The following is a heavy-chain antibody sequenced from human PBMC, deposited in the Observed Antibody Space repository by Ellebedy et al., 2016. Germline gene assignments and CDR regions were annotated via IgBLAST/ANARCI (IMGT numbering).Heavy chain of an antibody. D-gene: IGHD3-10*01. V-gene: IGHV4-34*01. CDR1: GGSFSGYY. CDR3: ARVQWFGVHSPYYYYYGMDV. Sequence: SETLSLTXAVFGGSFSGYYWSWIRQPPGKGLQWIGEINHSGNTNYNPSLKSRVTISVDTSKNQFSLKLSSVTAADTAVYYCARVQWFGVHSPYYYYYGMDVWGQGTTVTVSS. CDR2: INHSGNT. J-gene: IGHJ6*02.